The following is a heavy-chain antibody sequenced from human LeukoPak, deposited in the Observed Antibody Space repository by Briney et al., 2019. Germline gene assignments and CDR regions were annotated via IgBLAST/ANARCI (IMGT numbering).Heavy chain of an antibody. CDR2: IYYSGST. V-gene: IGHV4-59*12. CDR3: AREHPTAIATDY. D-gene: IGHD2-21*02. Sequence: SETLSLTCTVSGGSISSYYWSWIRQPPGKGLEWIGYIYYSGSTNYDPSLKSRVTISVDTSKNQFSLKLSSVTAADTAIYCCAREHPTAIATDYWGQGTLVTVSS. J-gene: IGHJ4*02. CDR1: GGSISSYY.